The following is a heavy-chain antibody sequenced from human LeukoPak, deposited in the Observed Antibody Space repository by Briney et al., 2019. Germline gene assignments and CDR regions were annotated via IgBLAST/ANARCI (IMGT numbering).Heavy chain of an antibody. Sequence: GGSLRLSCAASGYTFSSYSMNWVRQAPGKGLEWVSSISSSSSYIYQADSVKGRFTVSRDNGKNSLYLQMNSLRAEDTAVYCCARDLAQWLEPFDYWGQGTLVTVSS. V-gene: IGHV3-21*01. CDR3: ARDLAQWLEPFDY. CDR2: ISSSSSYI. J-gene: IGHJ4*02. CDR1: GYTFSSYS. D-gene: IGHD6-19*01.